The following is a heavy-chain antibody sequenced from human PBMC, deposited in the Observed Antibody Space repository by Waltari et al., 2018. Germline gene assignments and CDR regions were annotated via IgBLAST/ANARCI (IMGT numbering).Heavy chain of an antibody. D-gene: IGHD3-3*01. V-gene: IGHV4-34*01. CDR2: IYYSGST. J-gene: IGHJ4*02. CDR1: GGSLSGYS. Sequence: QVQMRQWGAGLLEPSETLSLTCAGDGGSLSGYSWHWIRQPPGKGLEWIGYIYYSGSTYYNPSLKSRVTISVDTSKNQFSLKLSSVTAADTAVYYCAREYYDFWSGSYYFDYWGQGTLVTVSS. CDR3: AREYYDFWSGSYYFDY.